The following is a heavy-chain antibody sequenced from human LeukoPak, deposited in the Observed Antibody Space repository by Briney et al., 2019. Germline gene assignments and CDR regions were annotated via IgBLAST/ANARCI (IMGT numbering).Heavy chain of an antibody. CDR1: GGSFSGYY. CDR3: ARAPGYSSGWYPEAWFDP. CDR2: INHSGST. Sequence: SETLSLTCAVYGGSFSGYYWSWIRQPPGKGLEWIGEINHSGSTNYNPSLKSRVTISVDTSKNQFSLKLSSVTAADTAVYYCARAPGYSSGWYPEAWFDPWGQGTLVTVSS. V-gene: IGHV4-34*01. J-gene: IGHJ5*02. D-gene: IGHD6-19*01.